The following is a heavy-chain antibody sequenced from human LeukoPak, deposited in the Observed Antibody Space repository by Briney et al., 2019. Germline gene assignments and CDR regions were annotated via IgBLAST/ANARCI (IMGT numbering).Heavy chain of an antibody. CDR1: GGSVSSSGYY. J-gene: IGHJ4*02. D-gene: IGHD6-13*01. Sequence: SETLSLTCTVSGGSVSSSGYYWGWLRQPPGKGLEWIGSIYYSGSTYYNPSLKSRVSISVDTSKNQFSLNLTSVTAADTAVYFCARPGIAATGVFDCWGQGTLVTVSS. CDR2: IYYSGST. V-gene: IGHV4-39*01. CDR3: ARPGIAATGVFDC.